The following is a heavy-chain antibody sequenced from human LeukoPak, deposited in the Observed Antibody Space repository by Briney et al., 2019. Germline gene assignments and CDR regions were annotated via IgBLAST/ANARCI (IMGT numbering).Heavy chain of an antibody. V-gene: IGHV3-30*18. CDR3: AKHNAADGRVYFQY. CDR2: ISYSGSEK. CDR1: GFTFSSFA. D-gene: IGHD6-13*01. J-gene: IGHJ1*01. Sequence: GGSLRLSCAASGFTFSSFAMHRVRQAPGKGLESVAFISYSGSEKNYADSVRGRFTISRDNSENTLYLHMDSLRPEDTAVYYCAKHNAADGRVYFQYWGQGALVTVAS.